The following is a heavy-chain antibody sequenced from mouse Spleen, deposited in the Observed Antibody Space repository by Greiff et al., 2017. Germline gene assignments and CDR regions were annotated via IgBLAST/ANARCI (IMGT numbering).Heavy chain of an antibody. D-gene: IGHD3-3*01. CDR1: GYTFTSYW. CDR2: IDPSDSYT. Sequence: QVQLQQPGAELVMPGASVKLSCKASGYTFTSYWMHWVKQRPGQGLEWIVEIDPSDSYTNYNQKFKGKATLTVDKSSSTAYMQLSSLTSEDSAVYYCARRAGTSRYWYFDVWGAGTTVTVSS. J-gene: IGHJ1*01. V-gene: IGHV1-69*01. CDR3: ARRAGTSRYWYFDV.